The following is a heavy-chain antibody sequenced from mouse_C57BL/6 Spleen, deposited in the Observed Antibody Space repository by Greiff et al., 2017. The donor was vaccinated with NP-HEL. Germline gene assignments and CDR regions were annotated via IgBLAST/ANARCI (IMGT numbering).Heavy chain of an antibody. CDR2: IYPGSGST. V-gene: IGHV1-55*01. CDR1: GYTFTSYW. D-gene: IGHD2-5*01. Sequence: QVQLQQPGAELVKPGASVKMSCKASGYTFTSYWITWVKQRPGQGLEWIGDIYPGSGSTKYNEKFKSKATLTVDTSSSTAYMQLSSRTSEDAAVYYCARVGAYYSNYDAMDYWGQGTSVTVSS. CDR3: ARVGAYYSNYDAMDY. J-gene: IGHJ4*01.